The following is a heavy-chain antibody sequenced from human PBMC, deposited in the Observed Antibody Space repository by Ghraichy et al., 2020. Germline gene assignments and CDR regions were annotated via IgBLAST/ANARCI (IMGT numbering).Heavy chain of an antibody. Sequence: GGSLRLSCAASGFTFSSYGMHWVRQAPGKGLEWVAVIWYDGSNKYYADSVKGRFTISRDNSKNTLYLQMNSLRAEDTAVYYCARVKRTPHPLNYYGMDVWGQGTTVTVSS. V-gene: IGHV3-33*01. CDR3: ARVKRTPHPLNYYGMDV. CDR1: GFTFSSYG. CDR2: IWYDGSNK. J-gene: IGHJ6*02.